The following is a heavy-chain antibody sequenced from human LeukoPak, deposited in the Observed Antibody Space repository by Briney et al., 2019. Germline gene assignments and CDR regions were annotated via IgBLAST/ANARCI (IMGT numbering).Heavy chain of an antibody. Sequence: SETLSLTCTVSGGSISSSSYYWGWIRQPPGKGLEWIGSIYYGGSTYYNPSLKSRVAISVDTSKNQFSLKLSSVTAADTAVYYCARHYGRSWFDPWGQGTLVTVSS. CDR2: IYYGGST. V-gene: IGHV4-39*01. CDR3: ARHYGRSWFDP. J-gene: IGHJ5*02. CDR1: GGSISSSSYY. D-gene: IGHD4-17*01.